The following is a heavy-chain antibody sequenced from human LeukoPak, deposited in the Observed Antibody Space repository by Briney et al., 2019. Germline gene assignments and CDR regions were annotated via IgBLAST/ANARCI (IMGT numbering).Heavy chain of an antibody. D-gene: IGHD4-17*01. Sequence: GSLRLSCAASGFSFSNAWMNWVRQAPGKGLEWVGRIRSKTDGGTTDIAALVKGRFTISRDDSKNTLYLQMNSLKTEDTALYYCSTGDGFWGQGTMVIVSS. V-gene: IGHV3-15*01. CDR1: GFSFSNAW. J-gene: IGHJ3*01. CDR3: STGDGF. CDR2: IRSKTDGGTT.